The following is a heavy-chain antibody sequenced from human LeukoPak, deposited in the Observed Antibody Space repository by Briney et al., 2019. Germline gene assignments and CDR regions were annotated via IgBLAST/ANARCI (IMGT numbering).Heavy chain of an antibody. CDR2: IYSGGST. D-gene: IGHD3-22*01. J-gene: IGHJ4*02. V-gene: IGHV3-66*01. CDR3: ARGLPRDYYDSSGYTF. Sequence: GGSLRLSCSASGFTVSSNYMSWVRQAPGKGLEWVSVIYSGGSTYYADSVKGRFTISRDNSKNTLYLQMNSLRAEDTAVYYCARGLPRDYYDSSGYTFWGQGTLVTVSS. CDR1: GFTVSSNY.